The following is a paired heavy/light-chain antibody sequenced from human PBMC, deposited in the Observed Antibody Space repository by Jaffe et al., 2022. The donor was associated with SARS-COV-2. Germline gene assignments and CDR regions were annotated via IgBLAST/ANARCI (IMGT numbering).Heavy chain of an antibody. CDR1: GDSVSSNGAA. Sequence: QVQLQQSGPGLVKPSQTLSLTCAISGDSVSSNGAAWNWIRQSPSRGLEWLGRTYYRSKWYNDYAVSVIGRITINPDTSRNQFSLHLNSVIPEDTAVYYCARDPGISVTGAFDYWGQGTLVTVSS. D-gene: IGHD6-19*01. CDR2: TYYRSKWYN. CDR3: ARDPGISVTGAFDY. V-gene: IGHV6-1*01. J-gene: IGHJ4*02.
Light chain of an antibody. CDR3: SSYAGNSNFV. CDR1: SSDVGGYNY. CDR2: EVS. V-gene: IGLV2-8*01. Sequence: QSALTQPPSASGSPGQSVTISCTGTSSDVGGYNYVSWYQQYPGKAPKLMISEVSKRPSGVPDRFSGSKSGNTASLAVSGLQAEDEADYYCSSYAGNSNFVFGAGTKVTVL. J-gene: IGLJ1*01.